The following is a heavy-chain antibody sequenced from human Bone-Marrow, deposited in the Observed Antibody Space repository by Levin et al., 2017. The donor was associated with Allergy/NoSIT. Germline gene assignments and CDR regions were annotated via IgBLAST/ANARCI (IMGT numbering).Heavy chain of an antibody. CDR2: ISAYNGNT. CDR3: ARDLGSALIVVVPAATPQYDY. Sequence: GASVKVSCKASGYTFTSYGISWVRQAPGQGLEWMGWISAYNGNTNYAQKLQGRVTMTTDTSTSTAYMELRSLRSDDTAVYYCARDLGSALIVVVPAATPQYDYWGQGTLVTVSS. D-gene: IGHD2-2*01. V-gene: IGHV1-18*01. CDR1: GYTFTSYG. J-gene: IGHJ4*02.